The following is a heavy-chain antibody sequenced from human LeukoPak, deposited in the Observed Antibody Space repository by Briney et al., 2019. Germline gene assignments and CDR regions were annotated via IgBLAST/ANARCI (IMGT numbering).Heavy chain of an antibody. V-gene: IGHV3-33*08. J-gene: IGHJ3*02. D-gene: IGHD6-19*01. CDR3: ARAKDNSGRDGFDI. Sequence: GGSLRLSCAASGFTFSSYWMSWVRQAPGKGLEWVAVIWYDGSNKYYADSVKGRFTISRDNSKNTLYLQMNSLRAEDTAVYYCARAKDNSGRDGFDIWGQGTMVTVSS. CDR1: GFTFSSYW. CDR2: IWYDGSNK.